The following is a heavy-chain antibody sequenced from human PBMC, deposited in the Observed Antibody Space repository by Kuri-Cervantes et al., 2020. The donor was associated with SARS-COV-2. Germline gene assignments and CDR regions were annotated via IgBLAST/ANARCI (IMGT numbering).Heavy chain of an antibody. V-gene: IGHV5-51*01. J-gene: IGHJ3*02. CDR1: RYSFTSYW. CDR2: IYPGDSDT. Sequence: GESLKISCKGSRYSFTSYWIGWVRQMPGKGLEWMGIIYPGDSDTRYSPSFQGQVTISADKSISTAYLQWSSLKASDTAMYYRARQEGCSSTSCYGDAFDIWGQGTMVTVSS. D-gene: IGHD2-2*01. CDR3: ARQEGCSSTSCYGDAFDI.